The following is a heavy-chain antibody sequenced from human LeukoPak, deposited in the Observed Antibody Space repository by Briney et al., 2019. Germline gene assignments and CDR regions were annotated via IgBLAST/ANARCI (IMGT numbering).Heavy chain of an antibody. V-gene: IGHV4-30-4*01. CDR3: ARVFGYYDILTGPDY. CDR2: IYYSGST. Sequence: SETLSLTCTVSGGSLSSTSYYWSWIRQPPGKGLEWIGYIYYSGSTYYNPSLKSRVTISVDTSKNQFSLKLSSVTAADTAVYYCARVFGYYDILTGPDYWGQGTLVTVSS. CDR1: GGSLSSTSYY. D-gene: IGHD3-9*01. J-gene: IGHJ4*02.